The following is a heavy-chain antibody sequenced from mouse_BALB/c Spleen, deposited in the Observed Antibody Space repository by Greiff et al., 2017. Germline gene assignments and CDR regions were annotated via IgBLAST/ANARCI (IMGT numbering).Heavy chain of an antibody. Sequence: EVKLQESGAELVKPGASVKLSCTASGFNIKDTYMHWVKQRPEQGLEWIGRIDPANGNTKYDPKFQGKATITADTSSNTAYLQLSSLTSEDTAVYYCALGDLCDYWGQGTTLTVSS. V-gene: IGHV14-3*02. J-gene: IGHJ2*01. CDR3: ALGDLCDY. CDR2: IDPANGNT. D-gene: IGHD6-1*01. CDR1: GFNIKDTY.